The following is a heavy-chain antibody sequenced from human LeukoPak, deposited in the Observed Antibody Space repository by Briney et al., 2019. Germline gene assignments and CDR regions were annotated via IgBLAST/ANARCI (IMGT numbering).Heavy chain of an antibody. CDR2: ISSSSSYI. CDR1: GFTFSSYV. J-gene: IGHJ4*02. Sequence: GGSLRLSCAASGFTFSSYVMSWVRQAPGKGLEWVSSISSSSSYIYYADSVKGRFTISRDNAKNSLYLQMNSLRAEDTAVYYCAREGLIVGATAGGYWGQGTLVTVSS. CDR3: AREGLIVGATAGGY. V-gene: IGHV3-21*01. D-gene: IGHD1-26*01.